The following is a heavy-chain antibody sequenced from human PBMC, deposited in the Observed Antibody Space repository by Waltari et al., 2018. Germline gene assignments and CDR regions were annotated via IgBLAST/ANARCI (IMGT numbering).Heavy chain of an antibody. J-gene: IGHJ3*02. D-gene: IGHD3-10*01. Sequence: EVQLLQSGTELKKPGTTVNISCQVSGYTFTDYYIHGVQQAPGKGPHWMGLVDPEDGETIYAEKFQGRVTITADTSTDTAYMELSSLRSEDTAVYYCATALGDRSSASRAFDIWGLGTMITVSS. CDR1: GYTFTDYY. CDR2: VDPEDGET. CDR3: ATALGDRSSASRAFDI. V-gene: IGHV1-69-2*01.